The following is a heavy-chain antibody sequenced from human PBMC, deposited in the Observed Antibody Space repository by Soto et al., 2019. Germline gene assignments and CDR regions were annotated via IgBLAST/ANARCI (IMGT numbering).Heavy chain of an antibody. CDR2: IYYSGST. CDR3: PRHEAIVRTMSPCWSDP. V-gene: IGHV4-39*01. CDR1: GGSISSSSYY. Sequence: PSETLSLTCTVSGGSISSSSYYWGWIRQPPGKGLEWIGSIYYSGSTYYNPSLKSRVTISVDTSKNQFSLKLSSVTAADTAVYYCPRHEAIVRTMSPCWSDPCGQVTLVTV. J-gene: IGHJ5*02. D-gene: IGHD6-6*01.